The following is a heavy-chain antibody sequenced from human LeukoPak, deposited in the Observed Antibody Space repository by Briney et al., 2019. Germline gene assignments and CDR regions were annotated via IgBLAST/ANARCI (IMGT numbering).Heavy chain of an antibody. Sequence: GASVKVSCKASGGTFISYAISWVRQAPGQGLEWMGGIIPIFGTANYAQKFQGRVTITADESTSTAYMELSSLRSEDTAVYYCWQQLGYYGMDVWGQGTTVTVSS. D-gene: IGHD6-13*01. CDR2: IIPIFGTA. CDR1: GGTFISYA. CDR3: WQQLGYYGMDV. J-gene: IGHJ6*02. V-gene: IGHV1-69*13.